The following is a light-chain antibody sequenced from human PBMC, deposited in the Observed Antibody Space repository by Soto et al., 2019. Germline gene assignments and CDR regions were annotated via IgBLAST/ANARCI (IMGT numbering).Light chain of an antibody. CDR3: QQYNNWPPWT. V-gene: IGKV3-15*01. CDR2: DTS. J-gene: IGKJ1*01. Sequence: DIVMTQSPATLSVSPGERSTLSCRASQSVSSDLVWYQQKAGQAPRLLIYDTSTRATGIPARFSGSGSGTEFTLTISSLQSEDFAVYYCQQYNNWPPWTFGQGTKVDIK. CDR1: QSVSSD.